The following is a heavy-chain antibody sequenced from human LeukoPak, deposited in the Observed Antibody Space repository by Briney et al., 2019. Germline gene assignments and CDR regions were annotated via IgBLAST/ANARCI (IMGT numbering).Heavy chain of an antibody. CDR3: ARQSYSIHGLSAFDF. J-gene: IGHJ3*01. CDR1: GDSIETDSYY. V-gene: IGHV4-39*01. Sequence: KASETLSLTCAVSGDSIETDSYYWGWVRQPPGKGLEWIGSFHFNVNTFYNPSVKSRVTISVDTSNNQFTLMMTSATAADTAVYYCARQSYSIHGLSAFDFWGRGTMVTVSS. D-gene: IGHD3-3*02. CDR2: FHFNVNT.